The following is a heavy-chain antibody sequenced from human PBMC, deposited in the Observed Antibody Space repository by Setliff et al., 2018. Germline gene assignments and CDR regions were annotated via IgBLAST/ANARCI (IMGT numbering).Heavy chain of an antibody. CDR3: ARMSGFLYMDV. D-gene: IGHD3-3*01. J-gene: IGHJ6*03. V-gene: IGHV4-61*09. CDR1: ADSISSRQYS. CDR2: IYTSWST. Sequence: SETLSLTCTVSADSISSRQYSWSWIRQPAGKGLEWLGQIYTSWSTNYNPSLKGRATLSIDASKKQFSLKLTSVTAADTAVYYCARMSGFLYMDVWGKGTTVTVS.